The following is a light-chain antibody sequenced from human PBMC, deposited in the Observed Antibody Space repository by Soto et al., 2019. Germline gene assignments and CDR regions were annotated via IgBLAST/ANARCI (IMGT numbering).Light chain of an antibody. CDR2: YKSGSDK. V-gene: IGLV5-45*02. J-gene: IGLJ2*01. Sequence: QPVLTQPSSLSASPGVSASLTCTLRSGINVGTYRIYWYQQKPGSPPQYLLRYKSGSDKQQGSGVPSRFSGSKDASANAGIFVSSGLQSEDEADYYCMIWHSTAVVFGGGTKLTVL. CDR3: MIWHSTAVV. CDR1: SGINVGTYR.